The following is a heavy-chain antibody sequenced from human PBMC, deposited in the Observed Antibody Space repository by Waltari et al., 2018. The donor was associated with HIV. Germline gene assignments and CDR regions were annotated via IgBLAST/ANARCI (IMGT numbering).Heavy chain of an antibody. CDR2: IHYSGIT. CDR1: GGSISSSSYY. Sequence: QLQLQESGPGLVKPSETLSLTCTVSGGSISSSSYYWGWIRQPPGKGLEWFGSIHYSGITYYNPSLKSRVTISVDTSKNQFSLKLSSVTAADTAVYYCARRKGVGYCSGGSCHFDYWGQGTLVTVSS. V-gene: IGHV4-39*01. D-gene: IGHD2-15*01. J-gene: IGHJ4*02. CDR3: ARRKGVGYCSGGSCHFDY.